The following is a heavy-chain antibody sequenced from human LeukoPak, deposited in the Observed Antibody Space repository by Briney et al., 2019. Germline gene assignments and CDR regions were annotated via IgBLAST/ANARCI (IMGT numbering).Heavy chain of an antibody. CDR3: ARHVYPTMFHYDSSGYYFDY. J-gene: IGHJ4*02. D-gene: IGHD3-22*01. CDR2: IYPGDSDT. CDR1: GYSFTSYW. V-gene: IGHV5-51*01. Sequence: GESLKISRQGSGYSFTSYWIGWVRQMPGKGLEWMGIIYPGDSDTRYSPSFQGQVTISADKSISTAYLQWSSLKASDTAMYYCARHVYPTMFHYDSSGYYFDYWGQGTLVTVSS.